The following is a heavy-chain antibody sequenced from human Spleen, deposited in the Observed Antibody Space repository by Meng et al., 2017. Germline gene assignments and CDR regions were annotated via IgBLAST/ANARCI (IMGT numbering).Heavy chain of an antibody. J-gene: IGHJ4*02. CDR2: IKSNADGATT. Sequence: GQLVESGGGLVKPGGSLTLSCEGSGFTFSNAWMSWVRQAPGQGLEWVGRIKSNADGATTDYAAPVSGRVTISRDDSKNTLYLQMDSLITEDTAAYFCATGAAAADHWGQGTLVTVSS. CDR3: ATGAAAADH. D-gene: IGHD6-13*01. V-gene: IGHV3-15*01. CDR1: GFTFSNAW.